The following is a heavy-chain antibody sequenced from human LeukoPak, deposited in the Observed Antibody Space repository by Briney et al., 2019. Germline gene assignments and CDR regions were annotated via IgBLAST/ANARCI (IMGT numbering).Heavy chain of an antibody. CDR1: GFTVSSNY. V-gene: IGHV3-53*01. CDR3: ASGYNVLWDFDY. J-gene: IGHJ4*02. D-gene: IGHD5-12*01. Sequence: GGSLRLSCAASGFTVSSNYMSWVRQAPGKGLEWVSVIYSGGSTYYADSVKGRFTISRDNSKNTLYLQMNSLRAEDTAVYYCASGYNVLWDFDYWGQGTLVTVSS. CDR2: IYSGGST.